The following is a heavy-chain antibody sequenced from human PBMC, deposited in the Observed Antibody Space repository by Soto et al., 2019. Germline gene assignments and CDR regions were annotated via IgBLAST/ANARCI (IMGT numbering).Heavy chain of an antibody. J-gene: IGHJ5*02. CDR3: ARAQFYSGSGNYNNLMFDA. V-gene: IGHV4-30-2*01. CDR2: MYHSGTF. CDR1: GGSICSGGSICSGGHY. D-gene: IGHD3-10*01. Sequence: SETLSLTCTVSGGSICSGGSICSGGHYWSWIRQPPGGGLEWIGYMYHSGTFLKSPSLKTRLTMSLDMSKNQFSLTLNSMTAADTAVYYCARAQFYSGSGNYNNLMFDAWGQGIQVTVSS.